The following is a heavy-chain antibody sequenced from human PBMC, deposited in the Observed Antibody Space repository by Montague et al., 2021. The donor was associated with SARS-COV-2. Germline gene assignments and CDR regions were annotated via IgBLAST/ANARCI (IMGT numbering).Heavy chain of an antibody. V-gene: IGHV4-39*01. J-gene: IGHJ2*01. CDR2: INYSGKT. Sequence: SETLSLTCTVSGGSISSGTYYWGWVRQPPGKGLEWIGTINYSGKTYYXXXLKSRVTISVDTSKNQFSLKVTSVTAADTAVYYCARRGKRKLSWFFDLWGRGTPVTVSS. CDR3: ARRGKRKLSWFFDL. CDR1: GGSISSGTYY. D-gene: IGHD3-16*01.